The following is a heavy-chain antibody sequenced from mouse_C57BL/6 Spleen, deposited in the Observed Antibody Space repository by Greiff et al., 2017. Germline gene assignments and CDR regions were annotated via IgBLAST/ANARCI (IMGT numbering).Heavy chain of an antibody. V-gene: IGHV5-4*01. CDR3: ARELLTPFYYAMDY. CDR1: GFTFSSYA. CDR2: ISDGGSYT. Sequence: EVKVVESGGGLVKPGGSLKLSCAASGFTFSSYAMSWVRQTPEKRLEWVATISDGGSYTYYPDNVKGRFTISRDNAKNNLYLQMSHLKSEDTAMYYCARELLTPFYYAMDYWGQGTSVTVSS. J-gene: IGHJ4*01.